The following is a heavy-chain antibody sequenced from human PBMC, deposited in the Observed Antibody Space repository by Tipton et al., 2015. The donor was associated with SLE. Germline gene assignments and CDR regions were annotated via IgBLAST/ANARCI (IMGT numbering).Heavy chain of an antibody. CDR2: IYLSWNT. CDR3: ARDKTGGYYDFDY. D-gene: IGHD5-12*01. CDR1: GGSIRSDY. J-gene: IGHJ4*02. Sequence: TLSLTRTVSGGSIRSDYWIWIRQPAAKGLEWIVRIYLSWNTAYTPPLKSRVTMSLDTSKSRFSLRLSSVTAADTAVYYCARDKTGGYYDFDYWGQGTLVTVYS. V-gene: IGHV4-4*07.